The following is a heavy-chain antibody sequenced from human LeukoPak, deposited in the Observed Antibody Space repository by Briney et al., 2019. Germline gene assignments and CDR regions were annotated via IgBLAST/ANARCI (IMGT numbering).Heavy chain of an antibody. CDR3: ARGELELLLNYYYYMDV. D-gene: IGHD1-7*01. V-gene: IGHV7-4-1*02. CDR2: INTNTGNP. Sequence: ASVTVSCKPSGYTFTSYAMNWVRQAPGQGLEWMGWINTNTGNPTYAQGFTGRFVFSLDTSVSTAYLQISSLKAEDTAVYYCARGELELLLNYYYYMDVWGKGTTVTVSS. J-gene: IGHJ6*03. CDR1: GYTFTSYA.